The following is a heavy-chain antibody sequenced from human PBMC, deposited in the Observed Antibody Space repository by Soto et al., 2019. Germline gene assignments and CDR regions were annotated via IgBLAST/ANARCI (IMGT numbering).Heavy chain of an antibody. CDR3: ARGSAAKRYFDL. CDR2: VFPSGAT. D-gene: IGHD5-18*01. Sequence: QVQLQESGPGLVKPSQTLSLMCTVSGAPISGGDYHWSWIRQPPGKGLEWIGYVFPSGATHYNSYPGIRITMSVETSKSHFSLKLTSVTAADTAVYFCARGSAAKRYFDLWGRGTLVTVSS. J-gene: IGHJ2*01. V-gene: IGHV4-30-4*01. CDR1: GAPISGGDYH.